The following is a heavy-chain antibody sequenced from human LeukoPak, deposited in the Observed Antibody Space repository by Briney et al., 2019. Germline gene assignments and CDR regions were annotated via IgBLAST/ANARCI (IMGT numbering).Heavy chain of an antibody. D-gene: IGHD3-10*01. CDR1: GFTFSSYW. J-gene: IGHJ2*01. CDR3: ARDYGARFGMWYFDL. CDR2: IKQDGSEK. Sequence: PGGSLRLSCAASGFTFSSYWMSWVRQAPGKGQEWVANIKQDGSEKYYVDSVKGRFTISRDNAKNSLYLQMNSLRAEDTAVYYCARDYGARFGMWYFDLWGRGTLVTVSS. V-gene: IGHV3-7*01.